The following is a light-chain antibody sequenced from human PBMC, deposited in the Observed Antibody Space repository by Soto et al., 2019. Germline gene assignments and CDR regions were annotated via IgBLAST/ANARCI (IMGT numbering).Light chain of an antibody. CDR1: QSVTSYY. CDR3: QHKGTTEIT. J-gene: IGKJ4*01. V-gene: IGKV3-20*01. CDR2: GAS. Sequence: EIVLTQSPGTLSLSPGERATLYCRASQSVTSYYLAWYQQKPGQAPRLLIYGASSKALGITDRFVGSGSGADFSLTISSLEPEEFAVYYCQHKGTTEITFGGGTRVEIK.